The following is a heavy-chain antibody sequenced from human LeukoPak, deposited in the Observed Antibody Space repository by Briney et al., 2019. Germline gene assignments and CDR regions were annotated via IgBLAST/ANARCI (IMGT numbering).Heavy chain of an antibody. J-gene: IGHJ6*03. CDR3: AREARPPYYYGSGAYYMDV. D-gene: IGHD3-10*01. Sequence: PGGSLRLSCAASGFTFSSYWMSWVRQAPGKGLEWVANIKQDGSEKYYVDSVKGRFTISRDNAKNSLYLQMNSLRAEDTAVYYCAREARPPYYYGSGAYYMDVWGKGTTVTISS. V-gene: IGHV3-7*01. CDR1: GFTFSSYW. CDR2: IKQDGSEK.